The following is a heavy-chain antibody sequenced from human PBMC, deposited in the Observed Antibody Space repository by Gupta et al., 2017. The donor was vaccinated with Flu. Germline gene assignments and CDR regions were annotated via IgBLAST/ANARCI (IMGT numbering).Heavy chain of an antibody. CDR2: ISGSGGST. J-gene: IGHJ4*02. D-gene: IGHD3-3*01. V-gene: IGHV3-23*01. Sequence: EVQLLESGGGLVQSGGSLTLSCAACGFPFRPYALSWVRQAPGKGLEWVSAISGSGGSTYYADSVKGRFTISRDNSKNTLYLQMNSLRAEDTAVYYCAKEHDFWSGYTKIDYWGQGTLVTVSS. CDR3: AKEHDFWSGYTKIDY. CDR1: GFPFRPYA.